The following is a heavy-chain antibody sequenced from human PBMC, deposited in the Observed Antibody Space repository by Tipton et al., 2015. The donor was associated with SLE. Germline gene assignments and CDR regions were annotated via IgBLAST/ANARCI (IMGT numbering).Heavy chain of an antibody. CDR1: GFTFSSYA. Sequence: QLMQSGGGLVQPGGSLRLSCAASGFTFSSYAMHWVRQAPGKGLEWVAVISYDGSNKYYADSVKGRFTISRDNSKNTLYLQMNSLRAEDTAVYYCASLSGSADFDYWGQGTLVTVSS. CDR3: ASLSGSADFDY. J-gene: IGHJ4*02. CDR2: ISYDGSNK. V-gene: IGHV3-30*04. D-gene: IGHD3-10*01.